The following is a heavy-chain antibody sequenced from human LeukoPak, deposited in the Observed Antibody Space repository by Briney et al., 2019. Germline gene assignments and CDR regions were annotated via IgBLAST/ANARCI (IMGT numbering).Heavy chain of an antibody. CDR1: GFTFSSYA. Sequence: GGSLRLSCAASGFTFSSYAMHWVRQAPGKGLEWVAVISYDGSNKYYADSVKGRFTISRDNSKNTLYLQMNSLRAEDTAVYYCARGPLTRLYYYYGMDVWGKGTTVTVSS. CDR2: ISYDGSNK. V-gene: IGHV3-30-3*01. J-gene: IGHJ6*04. CDR3: ARGPLTRLYYYYGMDV. D-gene: IGHD1-1*01.